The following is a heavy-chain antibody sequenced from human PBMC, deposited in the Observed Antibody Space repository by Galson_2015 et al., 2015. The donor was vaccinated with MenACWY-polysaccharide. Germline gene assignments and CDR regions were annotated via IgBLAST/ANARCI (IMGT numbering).Heavy chain of an antibody. CDR1: GFTFDAYG. D-gene: IGHD2-2*01. J-gene: IGHJ3*02. V-gene: IGHV3-20*01. CDR2: INWDGGST. CDR3: ARIVVPAANGAFDI. Sequence: SLRLSCAASGFTFDAYGMSWVRQAPGKGLEWVSGINWDGGSTGYADSVKGRFTISRDNAKNSLYLQMNSLRAEDTALYHCARIVVPAANGAFDIWGQGTMVTVSS.